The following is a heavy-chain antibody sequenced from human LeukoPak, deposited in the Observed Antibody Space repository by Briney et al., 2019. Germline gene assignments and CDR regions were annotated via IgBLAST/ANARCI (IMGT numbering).Heavy chain of an antibody. V-gene: IGHV3-23*01. Sequence: PGGSLRLSCAASGFTFSSYGMSWVRQAPGKGLEWVSAISGSGGSTYYADSVKGRFTISRDNSKNTLYLQMNSLRAEDTAVYYCAKFPSDYYGSGSPLPFDYWGQGTLVTVSS. J-gene: IGHJ4*02. CDR3: AKFPSDYYGSGSPLPFDY. D-gene: IGHD3-10*01. CDR2: ISGSGGST. CDR1: GFTFSSYG.